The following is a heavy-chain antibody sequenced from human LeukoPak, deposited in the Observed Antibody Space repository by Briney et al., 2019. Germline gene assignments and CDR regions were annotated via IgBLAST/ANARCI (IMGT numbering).Heavy chain of an antibody. CDR1: GYTFTSYG. V-gene: IGHV1-18*04. D-gene: IGHD1-26*01. CDR3: TSIRGSSGDAYDI. J-gene: IGHJ3*02. Sequence: ASVKVSCKASGYTFTSYGISWVRQAPGQGLEWMGWLSAYNGNPTYAQNTSGRVTMTTDTSTSTACMELRSLRSDDTAVYYCTSIRGSSGDAYDIWREGTKVTISS. CDR2: LSAYNGNP.